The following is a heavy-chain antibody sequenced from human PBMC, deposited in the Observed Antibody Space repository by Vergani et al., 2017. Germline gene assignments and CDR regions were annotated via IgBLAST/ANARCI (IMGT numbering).Heavy chain of an antibody. J-gene: IGHJ6*02. CDR3: ARGSIAARPSYYYYGMDV. Sequence: QVQLVQSGAEVKKPGSSVKVSCKASGGTFSSYAISWVRQAPGQGLEWMGRIIPILGIANYAQKFQGIVTITADKSTSTAYMELSSLRSEDTAVYYCARGSIAARPSYYYYGMDVWGQGTTVTVSS. D-gene: IGHD6-6*01. V-gene: IGHV1-69*04. CDR1: GGTFSSYA. CDR2: IIPILGIA.